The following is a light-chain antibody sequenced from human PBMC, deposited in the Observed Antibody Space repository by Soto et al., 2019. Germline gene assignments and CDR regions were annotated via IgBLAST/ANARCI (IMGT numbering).Light chain of an antibody. J-gene: IGKJ4*01. CDR2: AAS. CDR3: RKYDGAPLT. V-gene: IGKV1-27*01. Sequence: DIQMTQSPSSLSASVGDRVTITCRAGQDINIYLAWYQQKPGKVPKLLISAASTLQSGVPSRFSGSGTGTDFTLPISSLQPEDVATYYCRKYDGAPLTFGGGTKVEIK. CDR1: QDINIY.